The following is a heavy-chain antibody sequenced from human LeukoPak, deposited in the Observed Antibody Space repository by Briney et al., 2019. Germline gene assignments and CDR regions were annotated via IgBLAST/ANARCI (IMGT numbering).Heavy chain of an antibody. CDR3: ARSSESYDSSGYYSYYFDY. J-gene: IGHJ4*02. D-gene: IGHD3-22*01. CDR2: IYYSGST. Sequence: SQTLSLTCTVSGDSISSGDYYWSWIRQPPGKGLEWIGYIYYSGSTNYNPSLKSRVTISVDTSKNQFSLKLSSVTAADTAVYYCARSSESYDSSGYYSYYFDYWGQGTLVTVSS. V-gene: IGHV4-61*08. CDR1: GDSISSGDYY.